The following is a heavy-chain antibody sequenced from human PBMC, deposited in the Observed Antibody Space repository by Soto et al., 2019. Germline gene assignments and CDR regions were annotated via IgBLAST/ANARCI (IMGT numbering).Heavy chain of an antibody. CDR3: ARDQSHDILTGWGRYYYYGMDV. J-gene: IGHJ6*02. CDR2: IYHSGST. CDR1: GYSISSGYY. D-gene: IGHD3-9*01. V-gene: IGHV4-38-2*02. Sequence: PSETLSLTCAVSGYSISSGYYWGWIRQPPWKGLELIGSIYHSGSTYYNPSLKSRVTISVDTSKNQFSLKLSSVTAADTAVYYCARDQSHDILTGWGRYYYYGMDVWGQGTTVTVSS.